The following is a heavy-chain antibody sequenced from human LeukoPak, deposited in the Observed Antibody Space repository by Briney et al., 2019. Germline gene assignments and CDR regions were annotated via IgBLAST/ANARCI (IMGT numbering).Heavy chain of an antibody. J-gene: IGHJ6*04. CDR1: GGSFSGYY. Sequence: SETLSLTCAVYGGSFSGYYWSWIRQPPGKGLEWIGEINHSGSTNYNPPLKSRVTISVDTSKNQFSLKLSSVTTADTAVYYCARGPGMDVWGKGTTVTVSS. CDR2: INHSGST. V-gene: IGHV4-34*01. CDR3: ARGPGMDV.